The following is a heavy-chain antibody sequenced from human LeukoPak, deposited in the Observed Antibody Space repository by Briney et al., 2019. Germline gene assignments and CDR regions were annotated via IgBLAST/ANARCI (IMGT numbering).Heavy chain of an antibody. CDR1: GGSISSSSYY. CDR2: IYHSGST. V-gene: IGHV4-39*07. J-gene: IGHJ4*02. D-gene: IGHD5-12*01. CDR3: ARDGGYGGYDDY. Sequence: PSETLSLTCTVSGGSISSSSYYWGWIRQPPGKGLEWIGSIYHSGSTYYNPSLKSRVTISVDTSKNQFSLKLSSVTAADTAVYYCARDGGYGGYDDYWGQGTLVTVSS.